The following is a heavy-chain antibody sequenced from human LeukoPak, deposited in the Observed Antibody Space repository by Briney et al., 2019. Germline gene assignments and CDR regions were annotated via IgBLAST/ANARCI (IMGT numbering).Heavy chain of an antibody. D-gene: IGHD1-26*01. J-gene: IGHJ4*02. CDR1: GYSFTSYW. CDR3: ARRATIQMYYFDY. Sequence: GESLKISCKGSGYSFTSYWISWVRQMPGKGLEWMGRIDPSDSYTNYSPSFQGHVTISADKSISTAYLQWSSLKASDTAMYYCARRATIQMYYFDYWGRGTLVTVSS. V-gene: IGHV5-10-1*01. CDR2: IDPSDSYT.